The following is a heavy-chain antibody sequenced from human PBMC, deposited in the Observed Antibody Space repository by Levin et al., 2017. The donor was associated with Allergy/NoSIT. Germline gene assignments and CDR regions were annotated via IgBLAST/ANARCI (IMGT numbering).Heavy chain of an antibody. CDR3: ARGPLGVMGSPAWHYGMDV. CDR1: GGSISSGDYY. D-gene: IGHD3-16*01. CDR2: IYYSGST. J-gene: IGHJ6*02. Sequence: SETLSLTCTVSGGSISSGDYYWSWIRQPPGKGLEWIGYIYYSGSTYYNPSLKSRVTISVDTSKNQFSLKLSSVTAADTAVYYCARGPLGVMGSPAWHYGMDVWGQGTTVTVSS. V-gene: IGHV4-30-4*01.